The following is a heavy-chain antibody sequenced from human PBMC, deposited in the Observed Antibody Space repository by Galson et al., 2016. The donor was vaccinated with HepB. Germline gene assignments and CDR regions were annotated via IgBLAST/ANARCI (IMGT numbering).Heavy chain of an antibody. Sequence: TLSLTCTVSGGSIRSAAYYWSWIRQHPGKGLEWIGHIFYSGSAYHNPSLKSRLTISVDTSGNQFSLKLSSVTAADTAVYYRARGPSAEYNGDYFDYWGQGTLVTVSS. CDR3: ARGPSAEYNGDYFDY. D-gene: IGHD1-14*01. CDR1: GGSIRSAAYY. CDR2: IFYSGSA. V-gene: IGHV4-31*03. J-gene: IGHJ4*02.